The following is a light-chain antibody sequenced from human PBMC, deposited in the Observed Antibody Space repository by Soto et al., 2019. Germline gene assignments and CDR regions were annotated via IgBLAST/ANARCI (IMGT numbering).Light chain of an antibody. J-gene: IGKJ4*01. CDR2: AAS. V-gene: IGKV1-17*01. CDR3: LQHNSYPLT. Sequence: DIQITHSPSSLSASVGDRVTITCRASQSITTYLNWYRQKPGKAPKLLIYAASSLQSGVPSRFSGSGSGTEFTLTISSLQPEDFATYYCLQHNSYPLTFGGGTKVDIK. CDR1: QSITTY.